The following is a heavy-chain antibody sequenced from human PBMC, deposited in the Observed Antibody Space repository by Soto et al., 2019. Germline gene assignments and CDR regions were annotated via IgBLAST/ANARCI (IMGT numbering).Heavy chain of an antibody. J-gene: IGHJ3*02. CDR3: ARDRVAGIWGDAFDI. CDR2: INPYNANV. Sequence: QVQLVQSGAEVKKPGASVKVSCKTSGYTFTNHGINWVRQAPGQGLEWMGWINPYNANVNYAQKLQGRVTMTTDTSTSTAYMHLRSLTSADTAVYYCARDRVAGIWGDAFDIWGQGTMVTVSS. D-gene: IGHD3-16*01. V-gene: IGHV1-18*04. CDR1: GYTFTNHG.